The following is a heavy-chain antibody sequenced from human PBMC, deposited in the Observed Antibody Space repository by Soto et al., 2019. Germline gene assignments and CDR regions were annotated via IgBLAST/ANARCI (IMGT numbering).Heavy chain of an antibody. CDR3: VRDMSWAIFD. D-gene: IGHD3-3*01. Sequence: GGSLRFSCAASGFTFSDYSINWVRQAPGRGLEWISYIISSASFTSYADSVKGRFTISRDNARNSVYLQMNGLRDDDTAVYYCVRDMSWAIFDWGRGTLVTVSS. CDR2: IISSASFT. V-gene: IGHV3-48*02. J-gene: IGHJ4*02. CDR1: GFTFSDYS.